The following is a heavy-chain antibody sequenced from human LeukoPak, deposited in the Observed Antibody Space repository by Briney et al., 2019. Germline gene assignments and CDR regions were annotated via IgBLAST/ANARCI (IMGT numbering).Heavy chain of an antibody. D-gene: IGHD3-10*01. CDR1: GFTFSSYG. V-gene: IGHV3-23*01. J-gene: IGHJ4*02. CDR2: ISGSGGST. CDR3: AKDGWFGELLLS. Sequence: GGTLRLSCAASGFTFSSYGMSWVRQAPGKGLEWVSAISGSGGSTYYADSVKGRFTISRDNSKNTLYLQMNSLRAEDTAVYYCAKDGWFGELLLSWGQGTLVTVSS.